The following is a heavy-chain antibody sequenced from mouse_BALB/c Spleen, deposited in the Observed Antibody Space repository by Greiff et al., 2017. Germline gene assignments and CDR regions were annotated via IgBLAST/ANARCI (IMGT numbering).Heavy chain of an antibody. V-gene: IGHV1-9*01. CDR2: ILPGSGST. CDR1: GYTFSSYW. Sequence: VHLVESGAELMKPGASVKISCKATGYTFSSYWIEWVKQRPGHGLEWIGEILPGSGSTNYNEKFKGKATFTADTSSNTAYMQLSSLTSEDSAVYYCARVGRGYYYAMDYWGQGTSVTVSS. J-gene: IGHJ4*01. CDR3: ARVGRGYYYAMDY.